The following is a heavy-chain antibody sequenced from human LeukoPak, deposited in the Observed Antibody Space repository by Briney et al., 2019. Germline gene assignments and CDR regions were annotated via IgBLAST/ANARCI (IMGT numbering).Heavy chain of an antibody. CDR3: ARDRTRGSKIYNGFDY. J-gene: IGHJ4*02. V-gene: IGHV4-31*03. CDR1: GGSSGGYY. D-gene: IGHD2-8*01. CDR2: IYYSGST. Sequence: PSETLSLTCTVSGGSSGGYYWSWIRQFPGKGLEWIGYIYYSGSTYYNPSLKSRVSISIDTSKNQFSLKLNSVTAADTAVYYCARDRTRGSKIYNGFDYWGQGTLVTVSS.